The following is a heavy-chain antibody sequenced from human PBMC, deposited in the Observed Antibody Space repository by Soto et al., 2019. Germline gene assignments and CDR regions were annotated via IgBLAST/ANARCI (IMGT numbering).Heavy chain of an antibody. J-gene: IGHJ3*01. V-gene: IGHV4-59*01. D-gene: IGHD3-22*01. Sequence: XETRSRTCTVSGDSINSNGRNWIRQPPGKAMEWNGYMFHSGRTNCNTSLTSRVTRSADTSNNQFSLTLTSVTAADTAVYYCAKAVKYYDSTGYDAFAVWGQVLMVTVS. CDR3: AKAVKYYDSTGYDAFAV. CDR1: GDSINSNG. CDR2: MFHSGRT.